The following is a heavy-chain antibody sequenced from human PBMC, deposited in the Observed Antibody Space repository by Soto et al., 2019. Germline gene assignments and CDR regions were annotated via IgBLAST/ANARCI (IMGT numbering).Heavy chain of an antibody. CDR3: ARGTYYDILTGILAFDY. V-gene: IGHV1-3*01. J-gene: IGHJ4*02. CDR2: INAGNGNT. Sequence: GASVKVSCKASGYTFTSYAMHWVRQAPGQRLEWMGWINAGNGNTKYSQKFQGRVTITRDTSASTAYMELSSLRSEDTAVYYCARGTYYDILTGILAFDYWGQGTLVTVSS. CDR1: GYTFTSYA. D-gene: IGHD3-9*01.